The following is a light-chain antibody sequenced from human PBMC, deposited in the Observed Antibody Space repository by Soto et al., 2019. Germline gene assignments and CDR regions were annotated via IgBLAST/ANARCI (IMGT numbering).Light chain of an antibody. J-gene: IGLJ3*02. V-gene: IGLV1-44*01. CDR2: SDD. CDR3: ASWEDSLNGWV. Sequence: QSVLTQSPSASGTPGQRVTISCSGSSSNVGSNTVSWYQQLPGTAPKVLIYSDDQRPSGVPDRFSGSRSGSSASLAISGLQSGDEADYYCASWEDSLNGWVIGGGTQLTVL. CDR1: SSNVGSNT.